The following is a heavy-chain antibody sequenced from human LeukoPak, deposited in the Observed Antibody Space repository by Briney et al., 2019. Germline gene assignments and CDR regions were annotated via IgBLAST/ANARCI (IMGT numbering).Heavy chain of an antibody. J-gene: IGHJ6*03. D-gene: IGHD3-10*01. Sequence: ASVKVSCMASGYTFTGYYMHWVRQAPGQGLEWMGWINPNSGGTNYAQKFQGRVTMARDTSISTAYMELSNLRSDDTAMYYCARVRWFGEGNYMDVWGTGTTVTVSS. CDR3: ARVRWFGEGNYMDV. CDR2: INPNSGGT. CDR1: GYTFTGYY. V-gene: IGHV1-2*02.